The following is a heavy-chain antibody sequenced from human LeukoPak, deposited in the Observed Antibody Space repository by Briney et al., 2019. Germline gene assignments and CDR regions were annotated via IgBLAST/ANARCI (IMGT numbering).Heavy chain of an antibody. CDR1: GYTFTSYD. Sequence: ASVKDSCKASGYTFTSYDINWVRQATGQGLQWMGWMNPNSGNTGYAQKFQGRVTITRNTSISTAYMELSSLRSEDTAVYYCARVPKGYCTNRVCQLTNWLDPWGQGTLVTVSS. V-gene: IGHV1-8*03. D-gene: IGHD2-8*01. J-gene: IGHJ5*02. CDR2: MNPNSGNT. CDR3: ARVPKGYCTNRVCQLTNWLDP.